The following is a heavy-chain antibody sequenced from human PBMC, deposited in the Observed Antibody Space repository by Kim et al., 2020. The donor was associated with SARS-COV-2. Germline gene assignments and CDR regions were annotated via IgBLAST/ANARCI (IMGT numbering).Heavy chain of an antibody. J-gene: IGHJ3*02. D-gene: IGHD2-2*01. V-gene: IGHV3-23*01. CDR3: AKALYPAILLDAFAI. Sequence: KGRITISRENSKTTLYLQMNRLRAEDTAVYYCAKALYPAILLDAFAIWGQGTMVTVSS.